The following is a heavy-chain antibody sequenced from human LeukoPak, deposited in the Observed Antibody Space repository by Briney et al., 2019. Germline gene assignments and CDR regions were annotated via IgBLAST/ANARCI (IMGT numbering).Heavy chain of an antibody. J-gene: IGHJ3*02. CDR2: SNPNSGGT. CDR3: ARAREPNWSFGGHDAFDI. Sequence: ASVKVSCKASGYTFTGYYMHWVRQAPGQGLEWMGWSNPNSGGTNYAQKFQGRVTMTRDTSISTAYMELSRLRSDDTAVYYCARAREPNWSFGGHDAFDIWGQGTMVTVSS. CDR1: GYTFTGYY. D-gene: IGHD1-20*01. V-gene: IGHV1-2*02.